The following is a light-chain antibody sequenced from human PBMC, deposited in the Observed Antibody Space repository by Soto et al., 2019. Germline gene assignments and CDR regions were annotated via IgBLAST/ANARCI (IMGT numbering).Light chain of an antibody. Sequence: QSVLTQPPSASGSPGQSVTISCTGTNSDVGGYNYVSWYQQHPGKAPKLMIYEVSKRPSGVPDRFSGSKSGNTASLTVSGLQAEDEADYYCSSYAGSKGVFGGGTKLTVL. J-gene: IGLJ2*01. V-gene: IGLV2-8*01. CDR1: NSDVGGYNY. CDR3: SSYAGSKGV. CDR2: EVS.